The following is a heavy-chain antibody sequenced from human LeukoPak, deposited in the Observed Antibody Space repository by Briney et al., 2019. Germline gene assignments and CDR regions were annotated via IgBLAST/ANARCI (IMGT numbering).Heavy chain of an antibody. CDR1: GASITTYY. Sequence: PSDTLSLTCTVSGASITTYYWSWIRQSPGKGLEWIGYMYYSGTTNYNPSLRSRVTISIDRSKSQFSLRLTSVTAADTAVYYCARGGYNYGFRLDDWGQGTLVTVSS. CDR2: MYYSGTT. V-gene: IGHV4-59*07. D-gene: IGHD5-18*01. CDR3: ARGGYNYGFRLDD. J-gene: IGHJ4*02.